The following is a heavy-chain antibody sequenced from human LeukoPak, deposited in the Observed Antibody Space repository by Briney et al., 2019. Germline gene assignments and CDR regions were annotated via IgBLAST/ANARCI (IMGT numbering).Heavy chain of an antibody. J-gene: IGHJ4*02. CDR3: ARASGSYDY. D-gene: IGHD1-26*01. Sequence: PGGSLRLSCAASGFTFSYYGMPWVRQAPGKGLEWVAVIWSDGSNKYYADSVKGRFTISRDNSKNTMYLEMNSLRAEDTAMYYCARASGSYDYWGQGTLVTVSS. CDR1: GFTFSYYG. CDR2: IWSDGSNK. V-gene: IGHV3-33*01.